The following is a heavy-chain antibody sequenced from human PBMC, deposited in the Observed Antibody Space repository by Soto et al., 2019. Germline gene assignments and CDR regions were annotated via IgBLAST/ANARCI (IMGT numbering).Heavy chain of an antibody. CDR1: GYTFTSYG. V-gene: IGHV1-18*01. D-gene: IGHD2-2*01. CDR2: ISAYNGNT. J-gene: IGHJ6*03. CDR3: AGGYCSSTSCYSGYSYYYMDV. Sequence: ASVKVSCKASGYTFTSYGISWVRQAPGQGLEWMGWISAYNGNTNYAQKLQGIVTMTTDTSTSTAYMELRSLRSDDTAVYSCAGGYCSSTSCYSGYSYYYMDVWGKGTTVTVS.